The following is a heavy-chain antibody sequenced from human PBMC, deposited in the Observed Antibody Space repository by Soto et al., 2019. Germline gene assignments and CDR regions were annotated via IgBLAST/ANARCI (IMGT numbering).Heavy chain of an antibody. D-gene: IGHD6-19*01. J-gene: IGHJ6*04. CDR2: INAGNGNT. Sequence: ASVKVSCKASGYTFTSYAMHWVRQAPGQRLEWMGWINAGNGNTKYSQKFQGRVTITRDTSASTAYMELSSLRSEDTAVYYCGGVIAVVVYSYYGMEVWGKGTRATVPS. CDR1: GYTFTSYA. V-gene: IGHV1-3*01. CDR3: GGVIAVVVYSYYGMEV.